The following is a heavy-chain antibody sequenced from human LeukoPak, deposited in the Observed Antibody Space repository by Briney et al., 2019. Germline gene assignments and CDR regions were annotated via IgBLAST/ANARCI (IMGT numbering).Heavy chain of an antibody. J-gene: IGHJ5*02. CDR3: ARDMSGYSYGLPVDWFDP. CDR2: IYHSGST. V-gene: IGHV4-38-2*02. D-gene: IGHD5-18*01. Sequence: SETLSLTCTVSGYSISSGYYWGWIRQPPGKGLEWIGRIYHSGSTYYNPSLKSRVTISVDTSKNQFSLKLSSVTAADTAVYYCARDMSGYSYGLPVDWFDPWGQGTLVTVSS. CDR1: GYSISSGYY.